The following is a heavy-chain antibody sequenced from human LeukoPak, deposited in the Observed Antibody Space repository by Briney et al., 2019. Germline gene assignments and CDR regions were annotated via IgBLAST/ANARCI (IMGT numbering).Heavy chain of an antibody. CDR3: ARVSWFPGTSYYYMDV. D-gene: IGHD1-1*01. V-gene: IGHV4-59*01. Sequence: SETLSLTCTVSGGSISSYFWSWIRQPPGKGLEWIGYIYYSGTTNYNPSLKSRVTISVDTSKNQFSLKLSSVTAADTAVYYCARVSWFPGTSYYYMDVWGKGTTVTVSS. CDR2: IYYSGTT. CDR1: GGSISSYF. J-gene: IGHJ6*03.